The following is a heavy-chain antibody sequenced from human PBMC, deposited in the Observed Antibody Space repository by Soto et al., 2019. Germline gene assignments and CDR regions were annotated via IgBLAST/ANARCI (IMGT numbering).Heavy chain of an antibody. CDR3: ARRAETNGWNGFGADKYYFDF. CDR2: MNPNTGNS. Sequence: ASVKVSCKASGYTFTSYDIYWVRQATGQGLEWMGWMNPNTGNSGYAQKFQGRVTMTSDTSISTAHMELSSLKSEDTAVYYCARRAETNGWNGFGADKYYFDFWGQGTLVTVSS. V-gene: IGHV1-8*01. J-gene: IGHJ4*02. CDR1: GYTFTSYD. D-gene: IGHD1-1*01.